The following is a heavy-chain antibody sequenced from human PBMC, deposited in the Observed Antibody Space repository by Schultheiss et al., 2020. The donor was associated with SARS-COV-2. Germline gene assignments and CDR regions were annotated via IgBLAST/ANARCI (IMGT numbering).Heavy chain of an antibody. Sequence: GGSLRLSCAASGFTFSSYGMHWVRQAPGKGLEWVAVISYDGSNKYYADSVKGRFTISRDNSKNTLYLQMNSLRAEDTAVYYCARDRVRQLAIYYYYGMDVWGQGTTVTVSS. CDR2: ISYDGSNK. CDR3: ARDRVRQLAIYYYYGMDV. J-gene: IGHJ6*02. CDR1: GFTFSSYG. V-gene: IGHV3-30*03. D-gene: IGHD6-13*01.